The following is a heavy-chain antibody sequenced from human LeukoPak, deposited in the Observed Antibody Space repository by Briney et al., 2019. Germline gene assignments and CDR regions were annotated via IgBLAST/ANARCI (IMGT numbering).Heavy chain of an antibody. CDR1: GYTFTSYG. J-gene: IGHJ5*02. Sequence: ASVKVSCKASGYTFTSYGISWVRQAPGQGLEWTGWISAYNGNTNYAQKFQGRVTMTRDTSTSTVYMELSSLRSEDTAVYYCARNPPYYDFWSGYPDQNWFDPWGQGTLVTVSS. CDR3: ARNPPYYDFWSGYPDQNWFDP. D-gene: IGHD3-3*01. V-gene: IGHV1-18*01. CDR2: ISAYNGNT.